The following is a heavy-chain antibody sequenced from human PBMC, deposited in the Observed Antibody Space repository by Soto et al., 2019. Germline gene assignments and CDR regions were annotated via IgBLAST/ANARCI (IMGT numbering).Heavy chain of an antibody. CDR2: VFGGGHT. V-gene: IGHV3-53*01. CDR3: SFQSPLAGWLDP. J-gene: IGHJ5*02. Sequence: PGGSLRLSCAASGLTVSHNYMSWVRLAPGKGLEWVSSVFGGGHTTYADSVKGRFSVSRDNSVNTFYLQMTGLRSDDTAVYYCSFQSPLAGWLDPWGQGTLVTVSS. CDR1: GLTVSHNY.